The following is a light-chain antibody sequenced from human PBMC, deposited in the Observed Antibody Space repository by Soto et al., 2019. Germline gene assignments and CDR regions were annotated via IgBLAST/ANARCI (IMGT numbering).Light chain of an antibody. J-gene: IGKJ5*01. CDR2: DVS. Sequence: AIQVTQSPSSLSASVGDRVTITCRTSQDIRGALAWYQQKPGKPPRLLIYDVSSLESGVPSRFSGSGSGTEFTLTISRLQPEDFGTYFCQQFNSYPLTFGHGARLEIK. CDR1: QDIRGA. V-gene: IGKV1-13*02. CDR3: QQFNSYPLT.